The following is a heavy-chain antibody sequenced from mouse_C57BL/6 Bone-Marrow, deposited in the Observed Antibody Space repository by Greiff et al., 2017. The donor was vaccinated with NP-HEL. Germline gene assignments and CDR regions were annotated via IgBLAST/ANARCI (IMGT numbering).Heavy chain of an antibody. CDR1: GYTFTSYW. J-gene: IGHJ4*01. V-gene: IGHV1-61*01. CDR2: IYPSDSET. Sequence: QVQLQQPGAELVRPGSSVKLSCKASGYTFTSYWMDWVKQRPGQGLEWIGNIYPSDSETHYNQKFKDKATLTVDKSSSTAYMQLSSLTSEDSAVYYCARREIRAYDGYAMDYWGQGTSVTVSS. D-gene: IGHD2-3*01. CDR3: ARREIRAYDGYAMDY.